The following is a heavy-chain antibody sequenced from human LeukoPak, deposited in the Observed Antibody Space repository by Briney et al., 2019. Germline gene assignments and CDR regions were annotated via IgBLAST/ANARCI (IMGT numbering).Heavy chain of an antibody. D-gene: IGHD2-15*01. V-gene: IGHV5-51*01. CDR3: ARQTRQCSGGSCYSDL. J-gene: IGHJ4*02. CDR2: IYPGDSDT. Sequence: GESLKISCKGAGYSFSSHWIGWVRQMPGKGLEWMGIIYPGDSDTTYSPSFQGQVTMSADKSISTVYLQVNRLKASDTAMYYCARQTRQCSGGSCYSDLWGQGTLDTVSS. CDR1: GYSFSSHW.